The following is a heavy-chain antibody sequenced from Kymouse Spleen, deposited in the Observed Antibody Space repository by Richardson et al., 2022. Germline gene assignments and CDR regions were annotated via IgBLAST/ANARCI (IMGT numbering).Heavy chain of an antibody. Sequence: QLQLQESGPGLVKPSETLSLTCTVSGGSISSSSYYWGWIRQPPGKGLEWIGSIYYSGSTYYNPSLKSRVTISVDTSKNQFSLKLSSVTAADTAVYYCARPSIEELYYGMDVWGQGTTVTVSS. CDR3: ARPSIEELYYGMDV. CDR2: IYYSGST. J-gene: IGHJ6*02. D-gene: IGHD6-6*01. CDR1: GGSISSSSYY. V-gene: IGHV4-39*01.